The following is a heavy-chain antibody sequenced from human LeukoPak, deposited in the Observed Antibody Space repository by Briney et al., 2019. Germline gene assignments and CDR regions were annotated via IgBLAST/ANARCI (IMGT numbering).Heavy chain of an antibody. J-gene: IGHJ5*02. V-gene: IGHV3-7*01. CDR3: FDP. CDR1: GFTFSSFW. D-gene: IGHD3-10*01. CDR2: IKDDGSEN. Sequence: GGSLRLSCAASGFTFSSFWMSWVRQVPGKGLEWVANIKDDGSENHHVDSVRGRFTIQMNSLKASDTAIYYCARLSIQDSSRWFDPWGQGTLVTVSS.